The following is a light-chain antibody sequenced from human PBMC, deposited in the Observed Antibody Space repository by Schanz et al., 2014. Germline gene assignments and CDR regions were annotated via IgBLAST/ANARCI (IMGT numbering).Light chain of an antibody. CDR1: QSISSY. CDR2: AAS. V-gene: IGKV1-39*01. J-gene: IGKJ2*01. Sequence: DIQMTQSPSSLSASVGDRVTITCRASQSISSYLNWYQQKPGKAPKLLIYAASSLQSGVPSRFSGSGSGTDFTLTISSLQAEDVAIYYCHQYHSTPDTFGQGTKVEIK. CDR3: HQYHSTPDT.